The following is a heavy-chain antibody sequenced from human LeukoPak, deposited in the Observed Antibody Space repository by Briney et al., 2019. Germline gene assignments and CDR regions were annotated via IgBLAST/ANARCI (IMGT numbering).Heavy chain of an antibody. V-gene: IGHV4-34*01. D-gene: IGHD6-6*01. Sequence: SETLSLTCAAYGGSFSGYYWSWIRQPPGKGLEWIGEINHSGSTNYNPSLKSRVTISVDTSKNQFSLKLSSVTAADTAVYYCARARPYSSSSIDYWGQGTLVTVSS. CDR1: GGSFSGYY. J-gene: IGHJ4*02. CDR3: ARARPYSSSSIDY. CDR2: INHSGST.